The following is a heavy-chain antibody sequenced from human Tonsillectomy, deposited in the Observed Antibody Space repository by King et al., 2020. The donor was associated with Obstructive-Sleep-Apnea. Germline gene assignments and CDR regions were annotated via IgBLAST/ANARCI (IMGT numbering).Heavy chain of an antibody. V-gene: IGHV3-15*01. Sequence: VQLVESGGGLVKPGGSLRLSCAASGFTFRNAWMSWVRQAPGKGLDWVGRIKSKTDGGTTDYVAPVKGRFTISRDDSKNTLYLQMNSLKTEDTAVYYCTTDRIVVVAAKAFDIWGQGTMVTVSS. D-gene: IGHD2-15*01. CDR2: IKSKTDGGTT. CDR3: TTDRIVVVAAKAFDI. CDR1: GFTFRNAW. J-gene: IGHJ3*02.